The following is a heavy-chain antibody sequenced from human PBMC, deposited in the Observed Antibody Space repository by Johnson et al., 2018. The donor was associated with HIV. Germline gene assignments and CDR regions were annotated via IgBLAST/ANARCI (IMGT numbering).Heavy chain of an antibody. J-gene: IGHJ3*02. Sequence: QVQLVESGGGVVQPGRSLRLSCAASGFTFSSYAMHWVRQAPGKGLEWVAVISYDGSNKYYADSVKGRFTISRDNSKNTLYLQMNSLRAEDTAVYYCAIGYYYGSGYSGFDIWGQGTMVTVSS. CDR1: GFTFSSYA. CDR2: ISYDGSNK. CDR3: AIGYYYGSGYSGFDI. V-gene: IGHV3-30*04. D-gene: IGHD3-10*01.